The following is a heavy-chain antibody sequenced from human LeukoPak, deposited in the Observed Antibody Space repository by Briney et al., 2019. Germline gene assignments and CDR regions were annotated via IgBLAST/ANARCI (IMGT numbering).Heavy chain of an antibody. D-gene: IGHD2-21*01. CDR2: IKEDGSEK. V-gene: IGHV3-7*01. CDR3: ARPVNRLFLF. J-gene: IGHJ4*02. CDR1: GFSLSRDW. Sequence: PGGSLRLSCVGSGFSLSRDWKTWVRQAPGTGLEWVANIKEDGSEKYYVDSVKGRFTISRDNAKNSLYLQMNNLRAEDTAVYFCARPVNRLFLFWGPGTLVTVSS.